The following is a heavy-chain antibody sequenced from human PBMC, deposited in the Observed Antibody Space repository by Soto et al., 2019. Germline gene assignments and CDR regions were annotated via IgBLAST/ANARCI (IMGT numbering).Heavy chain of an antibody. J-gene: IGHJ4*02. Sequence: SETLSLTCAVYGGSFSGYHWSWIRQPPGKGLEWIGEINHSGSTNYNPSLKSRVTISVDTSKNQFSLKLSSVTAADTAVYYCANYGDLGYFDYWGQGTLVTVSS. CDR1: GGSFSGYH. V-gene: IGHV4-34*01. CDR3: ANYGDLGYFDY. D-gene: IGHD4-17*01. CDR2: INHSGST.